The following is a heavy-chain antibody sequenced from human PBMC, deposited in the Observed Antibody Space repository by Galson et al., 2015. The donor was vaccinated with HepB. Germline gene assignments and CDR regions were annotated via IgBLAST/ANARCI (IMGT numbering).Heavy chain of an antibody. CDR2: INQDGTSK. CDR3: ARSLWPEDF. J-gene: IGHJ4*02. V-gene: IGHV3-7*01. Sequence: SLRLSCAASGFTFSSYYMSWARQAPGKGLEWVANINQDGTSKNYVDSVKGRFSISRDNAENSVSLQMSSLRVEDTAVYYCARSLWPEDFWGQGTLVTVSS. D-gene: IGHD1-14*01. CDR1: GFTFSSYY.